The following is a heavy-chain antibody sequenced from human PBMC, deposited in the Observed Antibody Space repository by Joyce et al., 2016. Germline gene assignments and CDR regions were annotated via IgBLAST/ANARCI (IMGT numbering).Heavy chain of an antibody. CDR1: GFTVSHNY. D-gene: IGHD6-13*01. Sequence: EVQLVESGGGLIQPGGSLRLSCAASGFTVSHNYMSWVRQAQAKGRGWVSIIYSGGNTYYAGSVKGRFTSSRDNSKNTLYLQMNSLRAEDTAVYYCARAYSSSWDFDYWGQGTLVTVSS. CDR2: IYSGGNT. V-gene: IGHV3-53*01. J-gene: IGHJ4*02. CDR3: ARAYSSSWDFDY.